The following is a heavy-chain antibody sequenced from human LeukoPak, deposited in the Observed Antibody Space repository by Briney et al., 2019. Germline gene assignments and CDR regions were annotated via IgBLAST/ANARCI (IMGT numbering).Heavy chain of an antibody. D-gene: IGHD7-27*01. CDR3: ARRPQPGKRRLGISNRDYYYYMDV. V-gene: IGHV1-69*13. J-gene: IGHJ6*03. Sequence: ASVKVSCKASGGTFSTYAISWVRQAPGQGLEWMGGIIPMFGTANYAQKFQGRVKITADESTSTAYMELSNVRSEDTAVYYCARRPQPGKRRLGISNRDYYYYMDVWGKGTTVTISS. CDR1: GGTFSTYA. CDR2: IIPMFGTA.